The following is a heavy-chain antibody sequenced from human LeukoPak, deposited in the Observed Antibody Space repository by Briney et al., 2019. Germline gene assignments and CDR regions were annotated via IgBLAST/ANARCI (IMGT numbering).Heavy chain of an antibody. D-gene: IGHD3-22*01. CDR3: ARRQGGYYDSSGYYY. CDR1: GYTFTSYG. J-gene: IGHJ4*02. CDR2: ISAYNGNT. V-gene: IGHV1-18*01. Sequence: ASVKVFCKASGYTFTSYGISWVRQAPGQGLEWMGWISAYNGNTNYAQKLQGRVTMTTDTSTSTAYMELRSLRSDDTAVYYCARRQGGYYDSSGYYYWGQGTLVTVSS.